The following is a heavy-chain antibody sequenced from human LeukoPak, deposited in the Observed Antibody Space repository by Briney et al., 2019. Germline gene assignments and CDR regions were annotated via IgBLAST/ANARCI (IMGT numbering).Heavy chain of an antibody. CDR2: ISGSGGST. D-gene: IGHD5-12*01. CDR3: AKLKSMVATSMYYFDY. J-gene: IGHJ4*02. V-gene: IGHV3-23*01. Sequence: GGSLRLSCAASGFTFSSYAMSWVRQAPGKGLEWVLAISGSGGSTYYADSVKGRFTISRDNSKNTLYLQMNSLRAEDTAVYYCAKLKSMVATSMYYFDYWGQGTLVTVSS. CDR1: GFTFSSYA.